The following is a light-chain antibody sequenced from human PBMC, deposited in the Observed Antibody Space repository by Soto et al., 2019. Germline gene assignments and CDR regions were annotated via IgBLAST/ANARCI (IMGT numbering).Light chain of an antibody. Sequence: QSVLTQPPSVSGAPGQRVTISCTGNSSNIGAGYDVHWYQQLPGTAPKLLIYGNSNRPSGVPDRFSGSKSGTSASLAITGLQAEDEADYSCQSYDSSLGGSVFGTGTQLTVL. J-gene: IGLJ1*01. CDR1: SSNIGAGYD. CDR3: QSYDSSLGGSV. CDR2: GNS. V-gene: IGLV1-40*01.